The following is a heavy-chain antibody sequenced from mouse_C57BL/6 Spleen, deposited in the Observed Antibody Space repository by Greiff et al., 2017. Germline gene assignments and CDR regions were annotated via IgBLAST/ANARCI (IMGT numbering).Heavy chain of an antibody. J-gene: IGHJ3*01. CDR1: GYTFTSYW. Sequence: QVQLQQPGAELVKPGASVKVSCKASGYTFTSYWITWVKQRPGQGLEWIGDIYPGSGSTNYNEKFKSQATLTVDTSSSTAYMQLSSLTSEDSAVYYCALPSYSNPAWFAYWGQGTLVTVSA. D-gene: IGHD2-5*01. V-gene: IGHV1-55*01. CDR3: ALPSYSNPAWFAY. CDR2: IYPGSGST.